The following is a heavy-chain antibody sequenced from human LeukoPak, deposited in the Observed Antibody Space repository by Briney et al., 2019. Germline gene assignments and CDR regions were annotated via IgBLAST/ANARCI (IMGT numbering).Heavy chain of an antibody. CDR3: AKDRYYYDSSGYYYFDY. CDR1: GFTFSSYS. J-gene: IGHJ4*02. Sequence: GGSLRLSCAASGFTFSSYSMNWVRQAPGKGLEWVSYISSSSSTIYYADSVKGRFTISRDNAKNSLYLQMNSLRAEDTAVYYCAKDRYYYDSSGYYYFDYWGQGTLVTVSS. CDR2: ISSSSSTI. V-gene: IGHV3-48*01. D-gene: IGHD3-22*01.